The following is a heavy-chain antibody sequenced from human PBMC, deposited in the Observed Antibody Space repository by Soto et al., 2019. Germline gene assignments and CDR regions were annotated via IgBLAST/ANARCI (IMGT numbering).Heavy chain of an antibody. CDR3: ARSGYWNDAFDI. D-gene: IGHD1-1*01. V-gene: IGHV3-53*01. CDR1: GFTVSSNY. CDR2: IYSGRST. Sequence: GGSLRLSCAASGFTVSSNYMSWVRQAPGKGLEWVSVIYSGRSTYYADSVKGRFTISRDNSKNTLYLQMNSLRAEDTAVYYCARSGYWNDAFDIWGQGTMVTVSS. J-gene: IGHJ3*02.